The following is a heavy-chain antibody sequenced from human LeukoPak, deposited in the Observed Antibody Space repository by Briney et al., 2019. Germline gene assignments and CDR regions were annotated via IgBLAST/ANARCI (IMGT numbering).Heavy chain of an antibody. D-gene: IGHD6-13*01. CDR2: LSGSGGST. CDR1: GFTFSSYA. V-gene: IGHV3-23*01. J-gene: IGHJ3*02. Sequence: GGSLRLSCAASGFTFSSYAMSWVRQAPGKGLEWVSSLSGSGGSTYFADSVNGRFTISIDNSKNTLYLQMNSLSAEDTAVYYCAKGAAAFDIWGQGTMVTVSS. CDR3: AKGAAAFDI.